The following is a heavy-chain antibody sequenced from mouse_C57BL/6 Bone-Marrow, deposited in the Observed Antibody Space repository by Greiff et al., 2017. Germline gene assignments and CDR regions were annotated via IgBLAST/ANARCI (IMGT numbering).Heavy chain of an antibody. CDR1: GYTFTSYW. V-gene: IGHV1-50*01. Sequence: QVQLQQPGAELVKPGASVKLSCKASGYTFTSYWMQWVKQRPGQGLEGIGELDPSDSYTNSNQKFKGKATLTVDTSSSTAYMQLSGLTSEDSAVYYCARRDGYPWYFEVWGTGTTVTVSS. CDR2: LDPSDSYT. J-gene: IGHJ1*03. D-gene: IGHD2-3*01. CDR3: ARRDGYPWYFEV.